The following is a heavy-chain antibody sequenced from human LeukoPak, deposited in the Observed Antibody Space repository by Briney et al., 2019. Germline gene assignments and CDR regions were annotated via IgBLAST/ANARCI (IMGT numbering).Heavy chain of an antibody. CDR1: GGSISNFH. D-gene: IGHD3-10*01. CDR2: INHSGST. CDR3: ARAPTLLWFGESSSPYYFDY. J-gene: IGHJ4*02. V-gene: IGHV4-34*01. Sequence: SETLSLTCAVYGGSISNFHWSWIRQPPGKGLEWIGEINHSGSTNYNPSLKSRVTISVDTSKNQFSLKLSSVTAADTAVYYCARAPTLLWFGESSSPYYFDYWGQGTLVTVS.